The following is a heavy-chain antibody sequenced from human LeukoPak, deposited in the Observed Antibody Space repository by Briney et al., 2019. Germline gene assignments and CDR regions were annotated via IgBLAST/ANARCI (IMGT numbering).Heavy chain of an antibody. CDR3: ARTTFYYDSGGYYDY. Sequence: GGSLRLSCAASGFGFGSYWMRWVRQAPGKGLEWVGNVKHDGGATYYVDSVKGRFTISRDNAKNSMYLQINGLRAEDTAVYYCARTTFYYDSGGYYDYWGQGTRLIVSS. V-gene: IGHV3-7*01. D-gene: IGHD3-22*01. CDR2: VKHDGGAT. CDR1: GFGFGSYW. J-gene: IGHJ4*02.